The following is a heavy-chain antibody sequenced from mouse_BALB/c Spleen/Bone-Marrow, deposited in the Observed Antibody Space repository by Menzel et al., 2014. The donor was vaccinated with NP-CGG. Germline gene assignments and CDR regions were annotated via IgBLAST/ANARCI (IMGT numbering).Heavy chain of an antibody. J-gene: IGHJ2*01. CDR2: ISXGGSYT. Sequence: EVQVVESGGGLVKPGGSLKLSCAASGFIFSSYAMSWVRQTPEKRLEWVATISXGGSYTYYPDSVKGRFTISRDNAKNTLYLQMSSLRSEDTAMYYCARHGITRLLDYWGQGTTLTVSS. D-gene: IGHD2-4*01. V-gene: IGHV5-9-3*01. CDR3: ARHGITRLLDY. CDR1: GFIFSSYA.